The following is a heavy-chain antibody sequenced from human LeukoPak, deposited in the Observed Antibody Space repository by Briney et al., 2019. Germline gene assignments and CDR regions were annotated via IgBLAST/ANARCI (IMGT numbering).Heavy chain of an antibody. V-gene: IGHV4-59*01. D-gene: IGHD1-26*01. J-gene: IGHJ4*02. Sequence: SETLSLTYTVSGGSISSYYWSWIRQPPGKGLEWIGYIYYSGSTNYNPSLKSRVTISVDTSKNQFSLKLSSVTAADTAVYYCARGVGPTTAQSTFDYWGQGALVTVSS. CDR2: IYYSGST. CDR3: ARGVGPTTAQSTFDY. CDR1: GGSISSYY.